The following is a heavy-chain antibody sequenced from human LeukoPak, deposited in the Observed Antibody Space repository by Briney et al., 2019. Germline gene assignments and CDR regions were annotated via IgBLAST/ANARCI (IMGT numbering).Heavy chain of an antibody. Sequence: SETLSLTCTVSGGSISSGSYYWSWIRQPAGKGLEWIGRIYTSGCTNYNPSLKSRVTISVDTSKNQFSLKLSSVTAADTAIYYCARDTYFDTSTGYYNGAAFDIWGQGTMVTVSS. V-gene: IGHV4-61*02. CDR3: ARDTYFDTSTGYYNGAAFDI. D-gene: IGHD3-9*01. CDR1: GGSISSGSYY. CDR2: IYTSGCT. J-gene: IGHJ3*02.